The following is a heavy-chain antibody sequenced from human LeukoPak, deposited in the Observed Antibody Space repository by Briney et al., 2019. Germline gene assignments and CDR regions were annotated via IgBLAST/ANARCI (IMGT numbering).Heavy chain of an antibody. CDR2: ISAYNGNT. J-gene: IGHJ5*02. CDR3: ARDPGPKYQLPAYWFDP. CDR1: GYTFTSYG. Sequence: ASVKVSCKSSGYTFTSYGISWVRQAPGQGLEWMGWISAYNGNTNYAQKLQGRVTMTTDTSTSTAYMELRSLRSDDTAVYYCARDPGPKYQLPAYWFDPWGQGTLVTVSS. D-gene: IGHD2-2*01. V-gene: IGHV1-18*01.